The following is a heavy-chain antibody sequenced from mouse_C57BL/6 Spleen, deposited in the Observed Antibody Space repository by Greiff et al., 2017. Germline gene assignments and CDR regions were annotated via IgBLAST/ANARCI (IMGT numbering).Heavy chain of an antibody. Sequence: EVKLQQSGPELVKPGASVKISCKASGYSFTDYNMNWVKQSNGKSLEWIGVINPNYGTTSYNQKFKGKATLTVDQASSTAYMQLNSLTSEDSAVYYCARTHGSSPYAMDYWGQGTSVTVSS. CDR1: GYSFTDYN. CDR3: ARTHGSSPYAMDY. V-gene: IGHV1-39*01. D-gene: IGHD1-1*01. J-gene: IGHJ4*01. CDR2: INPNYGTT.